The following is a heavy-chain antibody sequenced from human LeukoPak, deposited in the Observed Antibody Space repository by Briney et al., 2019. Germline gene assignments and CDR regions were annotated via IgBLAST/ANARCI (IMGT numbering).Heavy chain of an antibody. V-gene: IGHV3-53*01. CDR3: ARDTYYYDSSGYRPYYFDY. CDR2: IYSGGST. CDR1: GFTVSSNY. D-gene: IGHD3-22*01. J-gene: IGHJ4*02. Sequence: QPGGSLRLSCAASGFTVSSNYMSWVRQAPGKGLEWVSVIYSGGSTYYADSVKGRFTISRDNSKNTLYLQMNSLRAEDTAVYYCARDTYYYDSSGYRPYYFDYWGQETLVTVSS.